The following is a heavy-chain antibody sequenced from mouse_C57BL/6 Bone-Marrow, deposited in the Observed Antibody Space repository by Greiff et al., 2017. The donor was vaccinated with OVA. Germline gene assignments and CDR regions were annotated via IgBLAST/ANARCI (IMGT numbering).Heavy chain of an antibody. CDR2: IDPSDSYT. CDR3: ARWGYYEYDGDWYFDV. Sequence: QVQLQQPGAELVKPGASVKLSCKASGYTFTSYWMQWVKQRPGKGLEWIGEIDPSDSYTNYNQKFKGKATLTVDTSSSTAYMQLSSLTSEDSAVYYGARWGYYEYDGDWYFDVWGTGTTVTVSS. J-gene: IGHJ1*03. V-gene: IGHV1-50*01. CDR1: GYTFTSYW. D-gene: IGHD2-4*01.